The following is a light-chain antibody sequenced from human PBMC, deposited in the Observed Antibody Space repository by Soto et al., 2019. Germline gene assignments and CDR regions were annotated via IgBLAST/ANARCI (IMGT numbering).Light chain of an antibody. J-gene: IGLJ1*01. Sequence: QSALTQPPSASGSPGQSVTISCTGTSGDITDNKYVSWFQQHPGKAPKLLIYEINKRPPGVPHRFSGSKSGNTASLTVSGLQADDEADYYCNSYVGSNNYVFGTGTKVTVL. CDR3: NSYVGSNNYV. CDR1: SGDITDNKY. CDR2: EIN. V-gene: IGLV2-8*01.